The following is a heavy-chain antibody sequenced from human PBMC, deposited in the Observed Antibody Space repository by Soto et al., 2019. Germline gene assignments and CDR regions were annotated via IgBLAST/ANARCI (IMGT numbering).Heavy chain of an antibody. V-gene: IGHV1-2*04. Sequence: ASVKVSCKASGYTFTGYYMHWVRQAPGQGLEWMGWINPNSGGTNYAQKFQGWVTMTRDTSISTAYMELSRLRSDDTAVYYCARDREVAVVTAIPSSVLPYYYGMDVWGQGTTVTVSS. CDR2: INPNSGGT. J-gene: IGHJ6*02. CDR3: ARDREVAVVTAIPSSVLPYYYGMDV. D-gene: IGHD2-21*02. CDR1: GYTFTGYY.